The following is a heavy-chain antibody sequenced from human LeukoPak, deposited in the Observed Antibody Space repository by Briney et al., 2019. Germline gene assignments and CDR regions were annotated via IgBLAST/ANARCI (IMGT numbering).Heavy chain of an antibody. V-gene: IGHV3-30*01. D-gene: IGHD5-12*01. J-gene: IGHJ4*02. CDR1: GFTFSDFA. Sequence: GGSLRLSCAASGFTFSDFAMHWVRQAPGKGLEWVAFISYHGENKYYGESVQGRFTVSRDNSKYSLSLQMDSLRPEDTAVYYCARGRHGGYDYMLDSWGQGALVIVSS. CDR3: ARGRHGGYDYMLDS. CDR2: ISYHGENK.